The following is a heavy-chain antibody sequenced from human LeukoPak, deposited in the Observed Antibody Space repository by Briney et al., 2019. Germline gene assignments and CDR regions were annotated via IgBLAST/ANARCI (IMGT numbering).Heavy chain of an antibody. CDR2: IYSSGST. V-gene: IGHV4-59*01. Sequence: SETLSLTCNVAGGSIRGYYWSWIRQPPGKGLEWIGYIYSSGSTNYNPSLKSRVTMSVDTSKNQFSLKVSSVAAADTAVYYCARVFDSGSQAYFYYMDVWGKGPRSPSS. CDR3: ARVFDSGSQAYFYYMDV. J-gene: IGHJ6*03. D-gene: IGHD3-10*01. CDR1: GGSIRGYY.